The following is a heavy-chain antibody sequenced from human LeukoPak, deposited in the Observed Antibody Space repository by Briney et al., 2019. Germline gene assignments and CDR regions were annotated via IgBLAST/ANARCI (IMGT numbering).Heavy chain of an antibody. D-gene: IGHD2-2*01. CDR2: ISSSSSTI. CDR3: ARECRVSSTPLYYFDY. J-gene: IGHJ4*02. Sequence: GGSLRLSCAASGFTFSSYSMNWVRQAPGKGLEGVSYISSSSSTIYYADSVKGRFTISRDNAKNSLYLQMNSLRAEDTAVYYCARECRVSSTPLYYFDYWGQGTLVTVSS. V-gene: IGHV3-48*04. CDR1: GFTFSSYS.